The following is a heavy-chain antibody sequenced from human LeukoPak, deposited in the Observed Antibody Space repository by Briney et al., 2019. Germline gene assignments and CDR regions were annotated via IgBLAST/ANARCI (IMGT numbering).Heavy chain of an antibody. J-gene: IGHJ3*02. CDR2: INYSGST. D-gene: IGHD4-17*01. V-gene: IGHV4-39*07. CDR3: ARDIRTDYGDYIDAFDI. Sequence: SETLSLTCTVSGGSMRSSNFYWGWIRQPPGKGLEWIGNINYSGSTYYNPSVKSRVTMSVDTSKNQFSLKLSSVTAADTAVYYCARDIRTDYGDYIDAFDIWGQGTMVTVSS. CDR1: GGSMRSSNFY.